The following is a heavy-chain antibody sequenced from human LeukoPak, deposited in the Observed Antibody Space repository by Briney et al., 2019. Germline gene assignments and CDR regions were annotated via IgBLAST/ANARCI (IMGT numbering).Heavy chain of an antibody. CDR2: IRKDGSAK. CDR3: AKDDQWSLDH. J-gene: IGHJ4*02. V-gene: IGHV3-30*02. D-gene: IGHD2-15*01. CDR1: GFSFSTNG. Sequence: GGSLRLSCAASGFSFSTNGIHWVRQAPGKGLEWVSYIRKDGSAKYYGGVVNGRFTIYRDNFKNTVILPMNSLRPEDTALYYCAKDDQWSLDHWGQGALVTVSS.